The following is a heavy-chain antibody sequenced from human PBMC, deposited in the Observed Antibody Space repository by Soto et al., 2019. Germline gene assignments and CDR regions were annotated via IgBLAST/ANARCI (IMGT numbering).Heavy chain of an antibody. Sequence: LRHSCAASGFTVSSNYMSWVRQAPGKGLEWVSVIYSGGSTYYADSVKGRFTISRDNSKNTLYLQMNSLRAEDTAVYYCAREHPPLYSRHHEHYYYYGMDVWGQGTTVTVSS. CDR3: AREHPPLYSRHHEHYYYYGMDV. CDR1: GFTVSSNY. J-gene: IGHJ6*02. CDR2: IYSGGST. D-gene: IGHD6-13*01. V-gene: IGHV3-53*01.